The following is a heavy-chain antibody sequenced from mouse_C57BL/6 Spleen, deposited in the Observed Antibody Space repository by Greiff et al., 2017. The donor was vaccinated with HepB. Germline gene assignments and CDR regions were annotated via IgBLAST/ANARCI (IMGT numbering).Heavy chain of an antibody. CDR2: IYPGSGST. CDR3: ARSRMPHYLDY. CDR1: GYTFTSYW. V-gene: IGHV1-55*01. J-gene: IGHJ2*01. Sequence: QVQLKQSGAELVKPGASVKMSCKASGYTFTSYWITWVKQRPGQGLEWIGDIYPGSGSTNYNEKFKSKATLTVDTSSSTAYMQLSSLTSEDSAVYYCARSRMPHYLDYWGQGTTLTVSS.